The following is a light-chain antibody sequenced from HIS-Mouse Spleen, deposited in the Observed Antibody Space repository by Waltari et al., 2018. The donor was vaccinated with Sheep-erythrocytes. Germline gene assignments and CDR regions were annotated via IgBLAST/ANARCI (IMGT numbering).Light chain of an antibody. CDR1: KLGDKY. Sequence: SYELTQPPSVSVSPAQTASITCSGAKLGDKYACWYQQKQGQSPVLVIYQDSKRPSGIPARFSGSNSGNTATLTISGTQAMDEADYYCQAWDSSTAVFGGGTKLTVL. J-gene: IGLJ2*01. CDR2: QDS. CDR3: QAWDSSTAV. V-gene: IGLV3-1*01.